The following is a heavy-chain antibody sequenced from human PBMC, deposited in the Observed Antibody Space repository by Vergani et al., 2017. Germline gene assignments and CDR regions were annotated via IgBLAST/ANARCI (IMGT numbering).Heavy chain of an antibody. V-gene: IGHV3-23*01. J-gene: IGHJ4*02. Sequence: EVQLLESGGGLVQPGGSLRLSCAASGFTFSSYAMSWVRQAPGKGLEWVSAISGSGSSTYYADSVKGRVTNSKDHSKKKLYLQMNNLRADDTAVYCCAVTVKYVDTAKRPAYWGQGTLVTVSS. CDR3: AVTVKYVDTAKRPAY. CDR2: ISGSGSST. CDR1: GFTFSSYA. D-gene: IGHD5-18*01.